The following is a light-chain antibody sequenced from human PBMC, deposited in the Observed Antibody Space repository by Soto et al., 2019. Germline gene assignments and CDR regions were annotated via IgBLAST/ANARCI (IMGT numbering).Light chain of an antibody. V-gene: IGKV3-15*01. CDR2: DAS. Sequence: EIVMTQSPTTLSVSPGERATLSCRASQSVSSKLAWYQQKPGQPPRLLIFDASARASGVPARFSGSGSGTEFILTISGLQSEDFAVYYCQQYNDWPPYPFGQGTKLEMK. CDR3: QQYNDWPPYP. J-gene: IGKJ2*01. CDR1: QSVSSK.